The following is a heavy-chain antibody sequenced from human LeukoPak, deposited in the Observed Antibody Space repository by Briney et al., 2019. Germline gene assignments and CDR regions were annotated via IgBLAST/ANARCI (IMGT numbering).Heavy chain of an antibody. V-gene: IGHV1-2*06. J-gene: IGHJ4*02. CDR1: GYTFTGYY. CDR2: INPNSGGT. CDR3: ARAEKRGYSYSPSY. D-gene: IGHD5-18*01. Sequence: ASVKVSCKASGYTFTGYYMHWVRQAPGQGLEWMGRINPNSGGTNYAQKFQGRVTMTRDTSISTAYMELSRLRSDDTAVYYCARAEKRGYSYSPSYWGQGTLVTVSS.